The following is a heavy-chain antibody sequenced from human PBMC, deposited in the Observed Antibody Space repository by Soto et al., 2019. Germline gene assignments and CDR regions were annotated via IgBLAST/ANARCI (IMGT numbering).Heavy chain of an antibody. CDR2: ISYDGSNK. CDR1: GFTFSNYW. V-gene: IGHV3-30*18. D-gene: IGHD2-21*02. Sequence: GGSLRLSCAASGFTFSNYWMSWGRQAPGKGLEWVAVISYDGSNKYYADSVKGRFTISRDNFKDTLYLQMNSLRAEDTALYYCAKVQEFCGYNCYTVDSWGQGALVTVSS. CDR3: AKVQEFCGYNCYTVDS. J-gene: IGHJ4*02.